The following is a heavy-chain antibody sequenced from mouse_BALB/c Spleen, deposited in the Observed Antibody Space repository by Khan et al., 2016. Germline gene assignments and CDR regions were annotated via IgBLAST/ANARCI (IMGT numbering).Heavy chain of an antibody. CDR1: GFTFSDAW. V-gene: IGHV6-6*01. CDR2: IRNKPNNHAT. J-gene: IGHJ2*01. CDR3: TRHWGGFDY. Sequence: EVKLEESGGGLVQPGGSIKLSCAASGFTFSDAWMDWVRQSPEKGLEWVAEIRNKPNNHATYYAESVKGRFTISRDDSKSSFYLQMNSLRAEDTGIYYCTRHWGGFDYWGQGTTLTISS. D-gene: IGHD4-1*01.